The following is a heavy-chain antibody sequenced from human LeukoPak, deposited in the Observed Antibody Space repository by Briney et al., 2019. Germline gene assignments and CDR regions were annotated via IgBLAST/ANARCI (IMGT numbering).Heavy chain of an antibody. Sequence: PGGTLRLSCSASGFTFSSDAMHWVRQAPGQGLEYVSAISSNGGSRYYADSVKGRFTISRDRYKNTLYLQMSGLRADGSAVYYCVRDLYSSSWYLYWGEGTLVSVPS. J-gene: IGHJ4*02. D-gene: IGHD6-13*01. CDR1: GFTFSSDA. CDR2: ISSNGGSR. CDR3: VRDLYSSSWYLY. V-gene: IGHV3-64D*09.